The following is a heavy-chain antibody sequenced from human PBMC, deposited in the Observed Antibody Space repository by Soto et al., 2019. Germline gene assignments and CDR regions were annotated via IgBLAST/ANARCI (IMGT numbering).Heavy chain of an antibody. CDR2: ISYDGSNK. Sequence: GGSLRLSCAASGFTFSSYAMHWVRQAPGKGLEWVAVISYDGSNKYYADSVKGRFTISRDNSKNTLYLQMNSLRAEDTAVYYCARSDYGDYLSDYYYGMDVWGQGTTVTV. V-gene: IGHV3-30-3*01. CDR3: ARSDYGDYLSDYYYGMDV. J-gene: IGHJ6*02. D-gene: IGHD4-17*01. CDR1: GFTFSSYA.